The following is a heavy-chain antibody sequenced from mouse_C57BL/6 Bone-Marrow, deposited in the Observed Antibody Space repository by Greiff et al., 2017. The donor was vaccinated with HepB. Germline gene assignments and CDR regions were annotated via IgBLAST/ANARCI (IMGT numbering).Heavy chain of an antibody. CDR1: GYTFTSYW. J-gene: IGHJ2*01. Sequence: VQLQQSGAELAKPGASVKLSCKASGYTFTSYWMHWVKQRPGQGLEWIGYINPSSGYTKYNQKFKDKATLTADKSSSTAYMKLSSLTYEDSAVYYCARIYYSNYGDDWGQGTTLTVSS. V-gene: IGHV1-7*01. CDR3: ARIYYSNYGDD. D-gene: IGHD2-5*01. CDR2: INPSSGYT.